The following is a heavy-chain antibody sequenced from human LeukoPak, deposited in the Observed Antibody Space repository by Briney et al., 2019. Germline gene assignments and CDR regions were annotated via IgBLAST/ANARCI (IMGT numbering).Heavy chain of an antibody. CDR3: ARGRYCSADICSGGDAFDI. CDR1: GGSINNYY. Sequence: SETLSLTCTVSGGSINNYYWSWVRQPAGKGLEWIGRIYTRGSTNYNPSLKSRVTMSVDTSKNQFSLKLSSVTAADTAVYYCARGRYCSADICSGGDAFDIWGQGTMVSVSS. D-gene: IGHD2-15*01. CDR2: IYTRGST. V-gene: IGHV4-4*07. J-gene: IGHJ3*02.